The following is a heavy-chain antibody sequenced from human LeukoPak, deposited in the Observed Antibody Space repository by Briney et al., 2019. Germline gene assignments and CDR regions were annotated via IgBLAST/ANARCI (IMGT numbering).Heavy chain of an antibody. CDR3: ARDTFDSFTMTFPGAFDI. CDR1: GFTVSSNY. V-gene: IGHV3-53*01. J-gene: IGHJ3*02. D-gene: IGHD3-22*01. CDR2: IYSGGST. Sequence: GGSLRLSCAASGFTVSSNYMSWVRQAPGKGLEWVSVIYSGGSTYYADSVKGRFTISRDNSKNTLYLQMNSLRAEDTAVYYCARDTFDSFTMTFPGAFDIWGQGTMVTVSS.